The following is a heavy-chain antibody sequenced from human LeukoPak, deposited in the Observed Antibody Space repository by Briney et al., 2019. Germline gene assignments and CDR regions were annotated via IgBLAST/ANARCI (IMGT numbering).Heavy chain of an antibody. CDR1: GVSISSYY. V-gene: IGHV4-59*01. Sequence: SETLSLTCTVSGVSISSYYWNWIRQPPGKGLEWIGYIYYSGSTNYNPSLKSRVTISVDTSKNQFSLKLSSVTAADTAVYYCARGGWYPESFQHWGQGALVTVSS. D-gene: IGHD6-19*01. CDR3: ARGGWYPESFQH. J-gene: IGHJ1*01. CDR2: IYYSGST.